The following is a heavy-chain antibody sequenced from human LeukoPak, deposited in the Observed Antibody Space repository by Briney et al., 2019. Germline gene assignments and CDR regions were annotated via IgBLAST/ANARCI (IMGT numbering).Heavy chain of an antibody. D-gene: IGHD6-13*01. Sequence: GGSLRPSCAASGFSLSNYWMNWVRQSPGKGLEWVAYIEQNGIQRSYVDSVNGRFSISRDSAKNLLFLQMNSLRAEDTAIYYCARRPPPHSGISWLDYWGQGTLVTVSS. CDR3: ARRPPPHSGISWLDY. J-gene: IGHJ4*02. V-gene: IGHV3-7*01. CDR1: GFSLSNYW. CDR2: IEQNGIQR.